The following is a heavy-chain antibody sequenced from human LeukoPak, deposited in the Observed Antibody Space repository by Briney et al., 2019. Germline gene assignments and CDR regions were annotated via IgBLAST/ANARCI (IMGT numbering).Heavy chain of an antibody. D-gene: IGHD4-17*01. Sequence: GASVKVSCKXSGYTFTGYYMHWVRQAPGQGLEWMGGINPNSGGTNYAQKFQGRVTMTRDTSISTAYMELSRLRSDDTAVYYCARSYGDYGNHYYYMDVWGKGTTVTVSS. V-gene: IGHV1-2*02. J-gene: IGHJ6*03. CDR1: GYTFTGYY. CDR2: INPNSGGT. CDR3: ARSYGDYGNHYYYMDV.